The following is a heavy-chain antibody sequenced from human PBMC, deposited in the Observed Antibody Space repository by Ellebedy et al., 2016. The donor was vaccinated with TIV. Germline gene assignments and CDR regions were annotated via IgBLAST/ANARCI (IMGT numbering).Heavy chain of an antibody. CDR3: ARDKGRGDSSGYFDY. Sequence: SETLSLXXAVSGGSISSGGYSWSWIRQPPGKGLEWIGYIYDRGNTYYNPSLKSRVTISVDRSKNQFSLKLSSVTAADTAVYYCARDKGRGDSSGYFDYWGQGTLVTVSS. V-gene: IGHV4-30-2*01. CDR1: GGSISSGGYS. J-gene: IGHJ4*02. D-gene: IGHD3-22*01. CDR2: IYDRGNT.